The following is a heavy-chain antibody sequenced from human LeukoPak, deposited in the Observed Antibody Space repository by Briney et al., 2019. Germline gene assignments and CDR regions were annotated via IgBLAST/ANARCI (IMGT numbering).Heavy chain of an antibody. D-gene: IGHD3-10*01. V-gene: IGHV4-34*01. CDR3: ARAGTYYYGSGSYSRFDY. J-gene: IGHJ4*02. CDR1: GGSFSGYY. CDR2: INHSGST. Sequence: SETLSLTCAVYGGSFSGYYWSWIRQPPGKGLEWIGEINHSGSTNYNPSLKSRVTISVDTSKNQFSLKLSSVTAADTAVYYCARAGTYYYGSGSYSRFDYWGQGTLVTVSS.